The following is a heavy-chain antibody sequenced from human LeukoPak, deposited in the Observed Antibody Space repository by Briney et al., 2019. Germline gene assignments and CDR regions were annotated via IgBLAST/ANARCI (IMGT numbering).Heavy chain of an antibody. CDR1: GYTFTSYD. Sequence: ASVKVSCKASGYTFTSYDVNWVRQATGQGLEWMGWMNPNSGNTGYAQKFQERVTITRDMSTSTAYMELSSLRSEDTAVYYCAAEGGLGPYAFDIWGQGTMVTVSS. D-gene: IGHD3/OR15-3a*01. CDR3: AAEGGLGPYAFDI. J-gene: IGHJ3*02. V-gene: IGHV1-8*03. CDR2: MNPNSGNT.